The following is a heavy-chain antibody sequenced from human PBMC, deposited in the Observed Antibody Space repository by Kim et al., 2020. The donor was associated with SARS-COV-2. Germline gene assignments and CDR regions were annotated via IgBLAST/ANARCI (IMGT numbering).Heavy chain of an antibody. J-gene: IGHJ4*02. CDR1: GFTFSSYG. Sequence: GGSLRLSCAASGFTFSSYGMHWVRQAPGKGLEWVAVIWYDGSNKYYADSVKGRFTISRDNSKNTLYLQMNSLRAEDTAVYYCAKDRGNYGGNYYFDYWGQETLVTVSS. CDR3: AKDRGNYGGNYYFDY. CDR2: IWYDGSNK. D-gene: IGHD4-17*01. V-gene: IGHV3-33*06.